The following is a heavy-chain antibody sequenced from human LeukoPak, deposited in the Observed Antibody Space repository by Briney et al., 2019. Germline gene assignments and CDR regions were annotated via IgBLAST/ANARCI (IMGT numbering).Heavy chain of an antibody. V-gene: IGHV4-59*11. CDR2: IFYSGTT. D-gene: IGHD6-13*01. CDR3: ARGGSAAKYYFDS. Sequence: SETLSLTCTVSNDSISPLYWGWIRQPPGKGLEFIGYIFYSGTTNFNPSLKSRVTLSVDTSKNQFSLRLNSVTAADTAVYYCARGGSAAKYYFDSWGHGTLVTVSS. J-gene: IGHJ4*01. CDR1: NDSISPLY.